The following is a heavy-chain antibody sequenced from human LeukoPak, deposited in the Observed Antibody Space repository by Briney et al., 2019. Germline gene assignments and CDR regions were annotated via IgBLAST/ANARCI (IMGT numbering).Heavy chain of an antibody. J-gene: IGHJ4*02. V-gene: IGHV3-7*03. Sequence: GGSLRLSCAASGFTFSSYWMTWVRQAPGKGLEWVANIKQDGSKKNYVDSVKGRFTISRDNSKNTLYLQMNSLRAEDTAVYYCARDSFWSTPFDYWGQGTLVTVSS. CDR3: ARDSFWSTPFDY. D-gene: IGHD3-3*01. CDR1: GFTFSSYW. CDR2: IKQDGSKK.